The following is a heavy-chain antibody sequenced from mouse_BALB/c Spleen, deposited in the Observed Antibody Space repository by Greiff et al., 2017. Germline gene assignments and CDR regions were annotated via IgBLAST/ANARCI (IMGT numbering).Heavy chain of an antibody. V-gene: IGHV7-3*02. J-gene: IGHJ2*01. D-gene: IGHD1-1*01. CDR1: GFTFTDYY. CDR2: IRNKANGYTT. CDR3: TRDSGLLRFDY. Sequence: EVKLVESGGGLVQPGGSLRLSCATSGFTFTDYYISWVRQPPGKALEWLGFIRNKANGYTTEYSASVKGRFTISRDNSQSILYLQMNTLRTEDSATYYCTRDSGLLRFDYWGQGTTLTVSS.